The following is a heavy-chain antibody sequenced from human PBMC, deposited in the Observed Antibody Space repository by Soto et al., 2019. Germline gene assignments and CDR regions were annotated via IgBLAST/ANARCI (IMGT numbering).Heavy chain of an antibody. Sequence: GSLRLSCAASGFTFSNAWMSWVRQAPGKGLEWVGRIKSKTDGGTTDYAAPVKGRFTISRDDSKNTLYLQMNSLKTEDTAVYYCHRSNLWELRPFYYGMDVWGQGTTVTVSS. D-gene: IGHD1-26*01. CDR2: IKSKTDGGTT. V-gene: IGHV3-15*01. CDR1: GFTFSNAW. J-gene: IGHJ6*02. CDR3: HRSNLWELRPFYYGMDV.